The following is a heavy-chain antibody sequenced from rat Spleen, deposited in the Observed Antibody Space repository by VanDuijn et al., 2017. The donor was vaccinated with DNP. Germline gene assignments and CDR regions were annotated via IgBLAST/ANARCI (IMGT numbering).Heavy chain of an antibody. D-gene: IGHD1-4*01. J-gene: IGHJ3*01. CDR2: ISSGGST. CDR1: GFSLTNYG. CDR3: ARSHSTGLTWFAY. Sequence: QVQLKESGPGLVQPSQTLSLTCTVSGFSLTNYGVSWIRQPPGRGLEWIAAISSGGSTDYNSALKSRLSISRDTSKSQVFVEMNSLQTEDTAMYFCARSHSTGLTWFAYWGQGTLVTVSS. V-gene: IGHV2S12*01.